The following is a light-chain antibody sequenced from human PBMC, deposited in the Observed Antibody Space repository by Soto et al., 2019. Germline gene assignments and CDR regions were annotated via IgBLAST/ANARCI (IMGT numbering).Light chain of an antibody. CDR3: QQYNSYI. V-gene: IGKV1-5*01. CDR2: DAS. J-gene: IGKJ2*01. CDR1: QSISSW. Sequence: DIQMTQSPSTLSASVGDRVTITCRASQSISSWLAWYQQKPGKAPKLLIYDASRLESGVPSRFSGSGSGTEFTPTISSLQPDDFATYYCQQYNSYIFGQGTKLEIK.